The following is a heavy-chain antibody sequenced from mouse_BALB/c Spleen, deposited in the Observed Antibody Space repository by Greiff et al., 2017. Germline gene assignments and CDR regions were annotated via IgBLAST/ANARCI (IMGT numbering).Heavy chain of an antibody. CDR1: GYAFTNYL. CDR3: ARDYDYDGWFAY. CDR2: INPGSGGT. Sequence: QVHVKQSGAELVRPGTSVKVSCKASGYAFTNYLIEWVKQRPGQGLEWIGVINPGSGGTNYNEKFKGKATLTADKSSSTAYMQLSSLTSDDSAVYFCARDYDYDGWFAYWGQGTLVTVSA. V-gene: IGHV1-54*01. D-gene: IGHD2-4*01. J-gene: IGHJ3*01.